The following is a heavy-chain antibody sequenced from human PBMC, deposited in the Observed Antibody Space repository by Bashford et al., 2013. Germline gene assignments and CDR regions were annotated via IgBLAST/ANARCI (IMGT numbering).Heavy chain of an antibody. J-gene: IGHJ3*02. D-gene: IGHD6-19*01. CDR3: ARVCWGQWLEDVFDI. CDR2: VTPMSGSP. V-gene: IGHV1-69*06. Sequence: WVRQAPGQGLEWVGGVTPMSGSPEYAQKFEGRVTMTVDKSTSTAYMQLSSLRSEDTAVYYCARVCWGQWLEDVFDIWGQGDNG.